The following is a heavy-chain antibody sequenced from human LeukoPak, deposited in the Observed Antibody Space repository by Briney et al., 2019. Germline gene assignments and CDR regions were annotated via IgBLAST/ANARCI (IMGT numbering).Heavy chain of an antibody. CDR1: GFSFSSSW. D-gene: IGHD1-26*01. J-gene: IGHJ4*02. Sequence: PGGSLRLSCAASGFSFSSSWMHWVRQVPGKGLVWVSRINDDETSTSYADSVKGRFTISRDNAKNTLYLQMNSLRAEDMALYYCAKDSTSVVGATLPLFDYWGQGTLVTVSS. CDR2: INDDETST. V-gene: IGHV3-74*01. CDR3: AKDSTSVVGATLPLFDY.